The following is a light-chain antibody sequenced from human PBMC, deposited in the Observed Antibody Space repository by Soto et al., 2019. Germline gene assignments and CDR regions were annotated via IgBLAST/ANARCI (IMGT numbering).Light chain of an antibody. CDR3: QQFGSPPKT. CDR2: GAS. CDR1: QIVDSGY. J-gene: IGKJ1*01. Sequence: IVLTQSPGTLSLSPGERATLSCRTSQIVDSGYLAWYQQKPGQAPRLLIYGASSRATGVPGRFSGSGSGTDFTLTITRVEPEDFAVYYCQQFGSPPKTFGQGTTVDLK. V-gene: IGKV3-20*01.